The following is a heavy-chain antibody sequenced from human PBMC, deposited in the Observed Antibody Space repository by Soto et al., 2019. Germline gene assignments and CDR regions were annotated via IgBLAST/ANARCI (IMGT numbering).Heavy chain of an antibody. CDR2: ISRSSTGI. Sequence: EVQLVESGGGLVQPGGSLRLSCAASGFTFSLYSMSWVRQAPGKGLEWVSYISRSSTGIHYADSVKGRFTIARHDATNSMHLQRNSMRDGDTAVYYCARAVTWGLDVWGQGTTVSISS. CDR1: GFTFSLYS. CDR3: ARAVTWGLDV. J-gene: IGHJ6*02. V-gene: IGHV3-48*02. D-gene: IGHD3-10*01.